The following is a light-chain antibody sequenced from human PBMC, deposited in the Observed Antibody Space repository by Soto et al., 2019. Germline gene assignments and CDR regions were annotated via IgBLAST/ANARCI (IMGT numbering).Light chain of an antibody. CDR1: SGHTNYA. Sequence: QSVLTQSPSASASPGASVKLTCTLSSGHTNYAIAWHQQQPEKGPRFLMKINSDGSHSKGGGVPDRFSGFSSGAERYFTIARLQSEDEADYYCQTWGTGIVTFGGGTKLTVL. CDR2: INSDGSH. CDR3: QTWGTGIVT. J-gene: IGLJ2*01. V-gene: IGLV4-69*01.